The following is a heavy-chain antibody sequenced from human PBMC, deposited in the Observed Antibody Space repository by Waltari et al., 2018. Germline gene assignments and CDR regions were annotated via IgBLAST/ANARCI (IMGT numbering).Heavy chain of an antibody. Sequence: QVQLVQSGAEVKKPGSSVKVSCKASGGTFSSYTISWVRQAHGQGLEWMGRIIPILGIANSDPKFQGRATITSDKATSTAYMELSSLSSEDTAVYYCARGIAVAGTVSRGLDYWGQGTLVTVSS. CDR3: ARGIAVAGTVSRGLDY. D-gene: IGHD6-19*01. J-gene: IGHJ4*02. CDR2: IIPILGIA. V-gene: IGHV1-69*02. CDR1: GGTFSSYT.